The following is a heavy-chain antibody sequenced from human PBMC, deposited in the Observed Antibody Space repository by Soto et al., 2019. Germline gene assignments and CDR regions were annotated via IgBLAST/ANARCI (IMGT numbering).Heavy chain of an antibody. CDR2: IYYSGST. D-gene: IGHD2-21*02. Sequence: SGALSLTCTGSGGSIRSSSYYWGWIRQHPGKGLEWIGSIYYSGSTYYNPSLKSRVTISVDTSKNQFSLKLSSVTAADTSVYYCARRVTLCWVKTWGQAPLIT. V-gene: IGHV4-39*01. CDR3: ARRVTLCWVKT. CDR1: GGSIRSSSYY. J-gene: IGHJ5*02.